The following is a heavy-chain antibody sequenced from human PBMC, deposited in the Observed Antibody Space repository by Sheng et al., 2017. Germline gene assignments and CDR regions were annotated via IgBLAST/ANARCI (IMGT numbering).Heavy chain of an antibody. V-gene: IGHV4-38-2*02. Sequence: QVQLQESGPGLVKPSETLSLTCTVSGYSISSGYYWGWIRQPPGKGLEWIGSIYHSGSTYYNPSLKSRVTISVDTSKNQFSLKLSSVTAADTAVYYCARGFLXMVRGVNYFDYWGQGTLVTVSS. J-gene: IGHJ4*02. CDR1: GYSISSGYY. CDR3: ARGFLXMVRGVNYFDY. D-gene: IGHD3-10*01. CDR2: IYHSGST.